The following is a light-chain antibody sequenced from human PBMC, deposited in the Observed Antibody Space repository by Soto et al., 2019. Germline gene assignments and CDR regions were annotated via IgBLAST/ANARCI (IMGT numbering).Light chain of an antibody. Sequence: EIALTLSPGTLSLTTGEGATLSCRASQSVSSTYLAWYQQKSGQAPRLLIYGAPTRATGVPARFSGSGSGTDFTLTISRLEPEDFAVYYCQQYGSSPRTFGPGTKVDIK. CDR3: QQYGSSPRT. CDR1: QSVSSTY. CDR2: GAP. V-gene: IGKV3-20*01. J-gene: IGKJ3*01.